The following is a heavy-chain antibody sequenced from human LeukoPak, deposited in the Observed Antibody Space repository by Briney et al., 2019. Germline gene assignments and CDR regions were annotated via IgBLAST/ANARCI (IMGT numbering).Heavy chain of an antibody. CDR2: INHSGST. CDR3: ARPSARERRFDY. CDR1: GGSFSGYY. J-gene: IGHJ4*02. Sequence: SDTLSLTCAVYGGSFSGYYWSWIRQPPGKGLEWIGEINHSGSTNYNPSLKSRVTISVDTSKNQFSLKLSSVTAADTAVYYCARPSARERRFDYWGQGTLVTVSS. V-gene: IGHV4-34*01.